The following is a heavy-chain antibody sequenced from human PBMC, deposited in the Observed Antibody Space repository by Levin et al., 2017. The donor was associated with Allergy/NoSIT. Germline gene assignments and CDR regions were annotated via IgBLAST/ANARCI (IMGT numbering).Heavy chain of an antibody. CDR1: GFTFSSYG. CDR3: VRYNEPYWDY. V-gene: IGHV3-33*01. D-gene: IGHD1-14*01. Sequence: LSLTCAASGFTFSSYGMHWVRQAPGKGLEWVAVVSYDGIYKFYADSVRGRFTVSRDNSKNTLYLQMNSLRDEDTAVYYCVRYNEPYWDYWGQGTLVTVS. J-gene: IGHJ4*02. CDR2: VSYDGIYK.